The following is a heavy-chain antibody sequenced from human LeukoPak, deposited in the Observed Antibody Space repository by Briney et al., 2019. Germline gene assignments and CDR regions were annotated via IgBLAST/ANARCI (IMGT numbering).Heavy chain of an antibody. Sequence: SETLSLTCAVYGGSFSGYYWSWIRQPPGKGLEWIGEINHSGSTNYNPSLKSRVTISVDTSKNQFSLKLSSVTAADTAVYYCARVERLRLGELYYYYYMDVWGKGTTVTVSS. D-gene: IGHD3-16*01. CDR1: GGSFSGYY. V-gene: IGHV4-34*01. J-gene: IGHJ6*03. CDR3: ARVERLRLGELYYYYYMDV. CDR2: INHSGST.